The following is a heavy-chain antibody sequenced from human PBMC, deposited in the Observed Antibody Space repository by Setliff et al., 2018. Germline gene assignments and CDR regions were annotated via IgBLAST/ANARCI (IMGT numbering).Heavy chain of an antibody. Sequence: PSETLSLTCSVAGGSMTDFFWHWFRRPPGKGLEWIGYIYTKGGTNYSPSLKSRVTMSVDRSRNQFSLTLSSVSAAGMAVYYCARGLNTESWTPLYWSPGTQVTVSS. D-gene: IGHD2-15*01. CDR1: GGSMTDFF. J-gene: IGHJ4*02. CDR3: ARGLNTESWTPLY. V-gene: IGHV4-4*08. CDR2: IYTKGGT.